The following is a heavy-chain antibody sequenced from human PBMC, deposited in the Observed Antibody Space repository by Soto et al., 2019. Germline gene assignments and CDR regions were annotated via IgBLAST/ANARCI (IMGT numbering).Heavy chain of an antibody. Sequence: EVQLLESGGGLVQPGGSLRLSCAASGFTFSSYAMSWVRQAPGKGLEWVSTLSGSGGSTYSADSVNGRFTISRDNSKNTLYLQMNSLRAEDTAVYYCAKDSTADSSAYDFDSWGQGTLVTVSS. V-gene: IGHV3-23*01. D-gene: IGHD6-6*01. CDR3: AKDSTADSSAYDFDS. J-gene: IGHJ4*02. CDR1: GFTFSSYA. CDR2: LSGSGGST.